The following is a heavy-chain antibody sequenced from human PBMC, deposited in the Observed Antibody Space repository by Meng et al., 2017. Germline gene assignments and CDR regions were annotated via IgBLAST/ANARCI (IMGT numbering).Heavy chain of an antibody. CDR1: GDSVSSNSAA. D-gene: IGHD1-26*01. CDR3: ARGSYSFDS. J-gene: IGHJ4*02. V-gene: IGHV6-1*01. CDR2: AYYRSKWYH. Sequence: QSGPGLVKPSQTLSLICAIPGDSVSSNSAAWNWIRQSPSRGLEWLGRAYYRSKWYHDYAESVKSRISIDPDTSKNQFSLQLRSVTPEDSAVYYCARGSYSFDSWGQRTLVTVSS.